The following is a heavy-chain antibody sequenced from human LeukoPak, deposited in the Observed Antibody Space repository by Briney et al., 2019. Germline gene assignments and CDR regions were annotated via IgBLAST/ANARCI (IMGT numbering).Heavy chain of an antibody. CDR1: GFTFSNYE. CDR2: ISKSGNSGTTT. CDR3: ASLWELTSA. Sequence: PGGSLRLSCAASGFTFSNYEMDWVRQAPGRGLEWVAYISKSGNSGTTTYYVDSVKGRFTISRDNSKNSVYLQMNSLTDEDTAVYYCASLWELTSAWGQGTLVTVSS. D-gene: IGHD1-26*01. V-gene: IGHV3-48*03. J-gene: IGHJ5*02.